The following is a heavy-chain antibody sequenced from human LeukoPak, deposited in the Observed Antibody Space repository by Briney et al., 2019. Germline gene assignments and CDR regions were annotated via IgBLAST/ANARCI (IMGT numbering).Heavy chain of an antibody. D-gene: IGHD3-10*01. CDR2: IYYSGST. CDR3: ARHDGYYGSGSFFAEYFQH. J-gene: IGHJ1*01. V-gene: IGHV4-39*01. CDR1: GGSISSSSYY. Sequence: PSETLSLTCTVSGGSISSSSYYWGWIRQPPGKGLEGIRRIYYSGSTYYNPSPKRPGTISVSTSKNQFSLKLSSVTAADTAVYYCARHDGYYGSGSFFAEYFQHWGQGTLVTVSS.